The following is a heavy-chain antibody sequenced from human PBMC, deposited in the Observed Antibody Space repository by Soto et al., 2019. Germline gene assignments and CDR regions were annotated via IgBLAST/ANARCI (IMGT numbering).Heavy chain of an antibody. D-gene: IGHD4-17*01. V-gene: IGHV4-31*03. CDR1: GGCISSGGYY. Sequence: PSESLSLTCTVSGGCISSGGYYWSSIRQHPGKGLEWIGYIYYSGSTYYNPSLKSRVAISADTSKNQFSLKLSSVTAADTAVYYCARSYGDSPNWFDPWGQGTLVTVSS. J-gene: IGHJ5*02. CDR3: ARSYGDSPNWFDP. CDR2: IYYSGST.